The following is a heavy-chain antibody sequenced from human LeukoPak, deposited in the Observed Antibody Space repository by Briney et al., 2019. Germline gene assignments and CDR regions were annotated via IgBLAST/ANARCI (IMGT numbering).Heavy chain of an antibody. Sequence: GGSLRLSCAASGFTFDDYGMSWVRQAPGKGQEWGSGINWNGGRTGYADSVKGRFTISRDNAKNSLYLQMNSLRAEDTALYYCARVLSYGDYGSPFDYWRQGTLVTVSS. D-gene: IGHD4-17*01. J-gene: IGHJ4*02. CDR1: GFTFDDYG. CDR2: INWNGGRT. V-gene: IGHV3-20*04. CDR3: ARVLSYGDYGSPFDY.